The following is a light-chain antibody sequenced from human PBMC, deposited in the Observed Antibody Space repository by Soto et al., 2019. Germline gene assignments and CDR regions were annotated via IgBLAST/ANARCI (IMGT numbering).Light chain of an antibody. CDR1: QSVNSN. V-gene: IGKV3-15*01. Sequence: EIAMTQSPATLSVSPGERATLSCRASQSVNSNLAWYQQKPGQAPRLLIYGASTRATGIPARFSGSGSGTELTVSNSSLPSEDFAVYYCQQYNNLPLTFGGGTKVEIK. CDR2: GAS. J-gene: IGKJ4*01. CDR3: QQYNNLPLT.